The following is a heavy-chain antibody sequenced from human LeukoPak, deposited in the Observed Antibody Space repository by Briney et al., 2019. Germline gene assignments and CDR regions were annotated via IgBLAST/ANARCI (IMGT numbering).Heavy chain of an antibody. CDR3: ARGLEQLVSLGAFDI. Sequence: SETLSLTCTVSGGSISSSYSYWGWIRQPPGKGLEWIGNIYYSGSIYYSPSLTSRVTVSVDTSKNQFSLKLSSVTAADTAVYYCARGLEQLVSLGAFDIWGQGTKVTVSS. D-gene: IGHD6-13*01. J-gene: IGHJ3*02. CDR1: GGSISSSYSY. CDR2: IYYSGSI. V-gene: IGHV4-39*01.